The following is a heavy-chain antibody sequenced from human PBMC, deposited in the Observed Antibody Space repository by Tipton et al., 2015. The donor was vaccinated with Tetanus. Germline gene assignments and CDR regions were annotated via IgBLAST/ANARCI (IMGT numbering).Heavy chain of an antibody. CDR3: AREQGYFDY. CDR1: GGSFRNYA. CDR2: IIPSLDTV. V-gene: IGHV1-69*09. Sequence: QLVQSGAEVKKPGSSVTVSCKASGGSFRNYAITWVRQAPGRWLEWMGRIIPSLDTVDFSSKFQGRVTLTADKSTTTACMKLSSLRSDDTAVYFCAREQGYFDYWGQGTLVTVSS. J-gene: IGHJ4*02.